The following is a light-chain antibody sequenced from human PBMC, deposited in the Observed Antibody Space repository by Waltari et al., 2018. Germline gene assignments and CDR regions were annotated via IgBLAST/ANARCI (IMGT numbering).Light chain of an antibody. CDR3: QQYGGAYT. CDR2: GAS. Sequence: EIVLTQSPGTLSLSPGERANLSCRARQSVRSTQLAWYQQKPGQAPRLLIYGASIRLTGIPDRFSGGESGTGFTLTISRLEPEDFAVYYCQQYGGAYTFGQGTKLEIK. V-gene: IGKV3-20*01. CDR1: QSVRSTQ. J-gene: IGKJ2*01.